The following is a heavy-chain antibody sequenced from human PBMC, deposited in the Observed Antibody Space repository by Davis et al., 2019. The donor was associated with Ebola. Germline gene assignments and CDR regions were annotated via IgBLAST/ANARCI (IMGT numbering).Heavy chain of an antibody. CDR1: GFTFSSYW. V-gene: IGHV3-23*01. D-gene: IGHD3-3*01. J-gene: IGHJ4*02. Sequence: GESLKISCAASGFTFSSYWMSWVRQAPGKGLEWVSAISGGGVSTYYAKSVEGRFTISRDNSKKTLYLQMNSLRVEDTAIYYCAKDTGFGVVTTGRLDNWGQGTQVTVSS. CDR3: AKDTGFGVVTTGRLDN. CDR2: ISGGGVST.